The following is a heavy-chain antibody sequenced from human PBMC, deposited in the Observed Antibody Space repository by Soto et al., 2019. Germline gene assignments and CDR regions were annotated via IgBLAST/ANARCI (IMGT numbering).Heavy chain of an antibody. CDR2: IIPIFGTA. V-gene: IGHV1-69*01. D-gene: IGHD3-3*01. J-gene: IGHJ6*02. CDR3: ASSKASGYYYYYYCMDV. Sequence: QVQLVQSGAEVKKPGSSVKVSCKASGGTFSSYAISWVRQAPGQGLEWMGGIIPIFGTANYAQKFQGRVTITADESTSTAYMELSSLRSEDTAVYYCASSKASGYYYYYYCMDVWGQGATVTVSS. CDR1: GGTFSSYA.